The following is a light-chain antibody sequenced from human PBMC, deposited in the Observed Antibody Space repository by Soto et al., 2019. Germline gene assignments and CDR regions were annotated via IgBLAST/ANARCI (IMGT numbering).Light chain of an antibody. CDR1: QSVSRY. CDR3: QQRSNWPPTWT. Sequence: EIVLTQSPATLSLSPGERATLSCRASQSVSRYLAWYQHKPGQAPRLLIYDASKRATGIPARFSGSGSGTDFTLTISSLEPEDFAVYYCQQRSNWPPTWTSGQGTRVEIK. CDR2: DAS. V-gene: IGKV3-11*01. J-gene: IGKJ1*01.